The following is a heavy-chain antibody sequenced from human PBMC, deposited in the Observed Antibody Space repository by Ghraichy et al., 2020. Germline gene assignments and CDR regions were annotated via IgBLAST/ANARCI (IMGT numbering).Heavy chain of an antibody. CDR2: IYYSGST. CDR1: GGSISSSSYY. V-gene: IGHV4-39*01. Sequence: SETLSLTCTVSGGSISSSSYYWGWIRQPPGKGLEWIGSIYYSGSTYYNPSLKSRVTISVDTSKNQFSLKLSSVTAADTAVYYCARHLGSLGIRWLTKTNAYYFDYWGQGTLVTVSS. CDR3: ARHLGSLGIRWLTKTNAYYFDY. J-gene: IGHJ4*02. D-gene: IGHD2-8*01.